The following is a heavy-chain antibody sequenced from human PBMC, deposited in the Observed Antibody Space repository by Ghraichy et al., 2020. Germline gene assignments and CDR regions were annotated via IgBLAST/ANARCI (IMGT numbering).Heavy chain of an antibody. CDR1: GGSISSYY. Sequence: SETLSLTCTVSGGSISSYYCCWIRQRPGKGLEWIGYIYYSGSTNYNPSLKSRVTISVDTSKNQFSLKLSSVTAADTAVYYCAGAGYSSSVHVDYWGQGTLVTVSS. D-gene: IGHD6-13*01. CDR3: AGAGYSSSVHVDY. V-gene: IGHV4-59*01. CDR2: IYYSGST. J-gene: IGHJ4*02.